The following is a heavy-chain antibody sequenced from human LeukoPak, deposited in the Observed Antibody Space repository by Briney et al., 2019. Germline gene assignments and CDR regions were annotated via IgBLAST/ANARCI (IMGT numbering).Heavy chain of an antibody. V-gene: IGHV4-34*01. Sequence: PSETLSLTCAVYGGSFSGYYWSWIRQPPGKGLEWIGEINHSGSTNYNPSLQRRVTISVDTSKNQFSLKLSSVTAADTAVYYCASYSGYEYFDYWGQGTLVTVSS. CDR3: ASYSGYEYFDY. J-gene: IGHJ4*02. CDR2: INHSGST. D-gene: IGHD5-12*01. CDR1: GGSFSGYY.